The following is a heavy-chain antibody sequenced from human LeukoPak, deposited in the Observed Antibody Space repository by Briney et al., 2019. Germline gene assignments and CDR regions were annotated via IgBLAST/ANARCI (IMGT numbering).Heavy chain of an antibody. J-gene: IGHJ4*02. CDR3: AKDSMTTVYFDF. Sequence: GGSLRLSCAASGFTFSTYGMHWVRQAPGKGLEWVAIIRYDGSNKYYADSVKGRFTISRDNSKNTLYLQMNSLRAEDMAVYYCAKDSMTTVYFDFWGQGTLVTVSS. D-gene: IGHD4-17*01. CDR2: IRYDGSNK. V-gene: IGHV3-30*02. CDR1: GFTFSTYG.